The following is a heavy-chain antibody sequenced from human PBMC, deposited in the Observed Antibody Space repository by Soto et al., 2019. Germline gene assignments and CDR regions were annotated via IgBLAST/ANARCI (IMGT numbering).Heavy chain of an antibody. D-gene: IGHD4-17*01. Sequence: QVQLQESGPGLLKPSETLSLTCTVSGGSISSPSYNWGWVRQPPGKGPEWIGSFFYGGRTHYNPALKGRLAISVDTARIQVSLILTSVSAADTAVYYCATVASTHFDSWGQGALVTVSS. CDR3: ATVASTHFDS. J-gene: IGHJ4*02. V-gene: IGHV4-39*01. CDR2: FFYGGRT. CDR1: GGSISSPSYN.